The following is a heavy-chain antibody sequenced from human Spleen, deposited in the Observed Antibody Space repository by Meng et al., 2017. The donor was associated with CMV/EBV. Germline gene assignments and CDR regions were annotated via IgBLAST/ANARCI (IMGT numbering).Heavy chain of an antibody. Sequence: ASVKVSCKASGYTFANYDINWVRQATGQGLEWVGWMNPNTGSTGYAQKFQGRVTLTRDTSRSTAYMELRSLRSEDTAVYYCARDTIITRGGLDVWGQGTTVTVSS. CDR1: GYTFANYD. V-gene: IGHV1-8*03. D-gene: IGHD4-11*01. CDR2: MNPNTGST. CDR3: ARDTIITRGGLDV. J-gene: IGHJ6*02.